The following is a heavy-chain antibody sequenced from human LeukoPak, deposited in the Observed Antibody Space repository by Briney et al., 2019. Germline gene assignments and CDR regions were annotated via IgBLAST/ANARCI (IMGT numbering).Heavy chain of an antibody. D-gene: IGHD6-25*01. CDR2: TYYRSKWYN. CDR1: GDSVSTDSAT. Sequence: SQTLSLTCAISGDSVSTDSATWNWIRQSPSRGLEWLGRTYYRSKWYNDYAVSVKSRITINPDTSKNQFSLQLNSVTPEDTALYYCARAYGSGWGGCFDYWGQGTLVTVSS. V-gene: IGHV6-1*01. J-gene: IGHJ4*02. CDR3: ARAYGSGWGGCFDY.